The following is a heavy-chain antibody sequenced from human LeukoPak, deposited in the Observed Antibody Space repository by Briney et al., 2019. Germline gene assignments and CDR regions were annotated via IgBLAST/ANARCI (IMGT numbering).Heavy chain of an antibody. CDR3: VVGALRGWFDP. CDR2: IYYSGGT. Sequence: PSQTLSLTCTVSGGSISSGGYYWSWIRQHPGKGLEWIGYIYYSGGTYYNPSLKSRVTISVDTSKNQFSLKLSSVTAADTAVYYCVVGALRGWFDPWGQGTLVTVSS. J-gene: IGHJ5*02. CDR1: GGSISSGGYY. D-gene: IGHD1-26*01. V-gene: IGHV4-31*03.